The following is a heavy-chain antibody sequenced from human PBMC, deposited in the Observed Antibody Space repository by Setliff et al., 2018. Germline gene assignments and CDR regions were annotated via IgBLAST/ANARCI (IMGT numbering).Heavy chain of an antibody. V-gene: IGHV1-18*01. CDR1: GYTFTSYG. CDR3: ARFLEWSRGTYYYYGMDV. D-gene: IGHD3-3*01. J-gene: IGHJ6*02. Sequence: ASVKVSCKASGYTFTSYGISWVRQAPGQGLEWMGWISAYNGNTNYAQKLQGRVTMTTDTSTSTAYMELRSLRSDDTAVHYCARFLEWSRGTYYYYGMDVWGQGTTVTVSS. CDR2: ISAYNGNT.